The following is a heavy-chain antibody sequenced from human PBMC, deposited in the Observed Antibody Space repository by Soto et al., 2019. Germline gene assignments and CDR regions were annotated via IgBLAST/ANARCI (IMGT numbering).Heavy chain of an antibody. CDR2: FDPEDGET. Sequence: ASVKVSCKVSGYTLTELSMHWVRQAPGKGLEWMGGFDPEDGETIYAQKFQGRVTMTENTSTDTAYMELRSLRSDDTAVYYCARDARYCISTSCYGSWFDPWGQGTLVTVS. D-gene: IGHD2-2*01. J-gene: IGHJ5*02. V-gene: IGHV1-24*01. CDR3: ARDARYCISTSCYGSWFDP. CDR1: GYTLTELS.